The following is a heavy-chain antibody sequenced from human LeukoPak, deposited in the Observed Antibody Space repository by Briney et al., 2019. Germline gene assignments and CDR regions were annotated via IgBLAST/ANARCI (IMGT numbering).Heavy chain of an antibody. V-gene: IGHV3-69-1*02. J-gene: IGHJ4*02. CDR3: ARDVGFGGYSRGIFDY. CDR1: GFTFSDYY. D-gene: IGHD3-10*01. Sequence: PGGSLRLSCAASGFTFSDYYMSWIRQAPGKGLEWVSYISSGSTIYYADSVKGRFTMSRDNAKNSLYLQMNSLRAEDTAVYYCARDVGFGGYSRGIFDYWGQGTLVTVSS. CDR2: ISSGSTI.